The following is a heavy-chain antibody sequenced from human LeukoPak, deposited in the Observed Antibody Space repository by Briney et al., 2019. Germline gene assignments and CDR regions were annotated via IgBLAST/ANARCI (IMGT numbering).Heavy chain of an antibody. V-gene: IGHV4-59*08. CDR2: IYYSGST. CDR3: ARGNYDILTGP. Sequence: PSETLSLTCTVSGGSISSYYWSWIRQPPGKGLEWIGYIYYSGSTNYNPSLKSRVTISVDTSKNQFSLKLSSVTAADTAVYYCARGNYDILTGPWGQGTLVTVSS. D-gene: IGHD3-9*01. J-gene: IGHJ5*02. CDR1: GGSISSYY.